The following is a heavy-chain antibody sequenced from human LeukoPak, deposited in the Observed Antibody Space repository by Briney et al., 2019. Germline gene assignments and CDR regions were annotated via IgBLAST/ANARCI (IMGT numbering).Heavy chain of an antibody. CDR3: AREQDYQLLGDDAFDI. CDR1: GFTFSSYW. Sequence: GGSLRLSCAASGFTFSSYWMSWVRQAPGKGLEWVANIKQDGSEKYYVDSVKGRFTISRDNAKNSLYLQMNSLRAEDTAVYYCAREQDYQLLGDDAFDIWGQGTMVSVSS. CDR2: IKQDGSEK. J-gene: IGHJ3*02. V-gene: IGHV3-7*01. D-gene: IGHD2-2*01.